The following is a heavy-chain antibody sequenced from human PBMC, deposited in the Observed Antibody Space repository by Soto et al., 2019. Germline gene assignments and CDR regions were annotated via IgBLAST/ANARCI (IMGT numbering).Heavy chain of an antibody. V-gene: IGHV4-39*01. CDR1: GGSVSSSDYY. CDR3: ARHQDSYYKDHFDY. CDR2: VYYSGIT. Sequence: SETLSLTCTVSGGSVSSSDYYWGWIRQPPGKGLEWIGSVYYSGITYYNPSLKSRVTISVDTPKNQFSLRLGSVTAADTAVYYCARHQDSYYKDHFDYWGQGALVTVSS. J-gene: IGHJ4*02. D-gene: IGHD3-10*01.